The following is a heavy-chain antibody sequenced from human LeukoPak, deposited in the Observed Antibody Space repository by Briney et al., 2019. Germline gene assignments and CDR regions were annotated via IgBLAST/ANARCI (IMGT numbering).Heavy chain of an antibody. Sequence: SVKVSCKASGGTFSSYAISWVRQAPGQGLEWMGGIIPIFGTANYAQKFQGRVTITADESTSTAYMELSSLRSEDTAVYYCATTRRSSSWDYYYYMDVWGKGTTVTISS. V-gene: IGHV1-69*13. CDR1: GGTFSSYA. D-gene: IGHD6-13*01. J-gene: IGHJ6*03. CDR3: ATTRRSSSWDYYYYMDV. CDR2: IIPIFGTA.